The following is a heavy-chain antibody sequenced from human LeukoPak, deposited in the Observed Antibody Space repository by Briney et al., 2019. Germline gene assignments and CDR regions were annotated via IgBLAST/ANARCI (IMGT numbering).Heavy chain of an antibody. CDR1: GFTFSSYA. CDR3: ARETIGLWGYFDY. V-gene: IGHV3-20*04. CDR2: INWNGGST. D-gene: IGHD3/OR15-3a*01. J-gene: IGHJ4*02. Sequence: GGSLRLSCAASGFTFSSYAMSWVRQAPGKGLEWVSGINWNGGSTGYADSVKGRFTISRDNAKNSLYLQMNNLRAEDTALYYCARETIGLWGYFDYWGQGTLVTVSS.